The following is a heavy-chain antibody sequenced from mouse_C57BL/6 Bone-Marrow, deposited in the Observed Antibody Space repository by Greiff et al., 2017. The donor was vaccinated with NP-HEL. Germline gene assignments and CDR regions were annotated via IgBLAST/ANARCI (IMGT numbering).Heavy chain of an antibody. CDR3: ARSFLLYSKGAWFAY. Sequence: QVQLQQPGAELVKPGASVKLSCKASGYTFTSYWMHWVKQRPGRGLEWIGMIHPNSGSTNYNEKFKSKATLTVDKSSSTAYMQLRSLTSEDSAVYYCARSFLLYSKGAWFAYWGHGTLVTVSA. J-gene: IGHJ3*01. CDR1: GYTFTSYW. CDR2: IHPNSGST. D-gene: IGHD2-5*01. V-gene: IGHV1-64*01.